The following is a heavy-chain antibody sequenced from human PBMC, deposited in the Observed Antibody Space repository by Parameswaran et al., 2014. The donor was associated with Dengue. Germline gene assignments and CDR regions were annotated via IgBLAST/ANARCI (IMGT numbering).Heavy chain of an antibody. V-gene: IGHV3-23*01. J-gene: IGHJ6*02. Sequence: VRQDARERGWDWVSAISGSGGKPYYADSVKGRFTISRDNSKNTLYLQMNSLRADDTAVYYCAKRGGTFLQWLLPYGMDVWGQGTTVTVSS. CDR3: AKRGGTFLQWLLPYGMDV. CDR2: ISGSGGKP. D-gene: IGHD3-3*02.